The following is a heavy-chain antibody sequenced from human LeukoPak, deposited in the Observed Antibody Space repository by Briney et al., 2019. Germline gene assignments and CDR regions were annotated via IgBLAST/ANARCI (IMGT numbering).Heavy chain of an antibody. CDR1: GFTFSSYA. V-gene: IGHV3-23*01. Sequence: GGSLRLSCAASGFTFSSYAMSWVRQAPGKGLEWVSTLSGSGSTTYYADSVKGRFTISRDNSKNTLYLQMNSLRADDTAVYYCAKDLTYYYDSSGPFWGQGTLVTVSS. CDR2: LSGSGSTT. CDR3: AKDLTYYYDSSGPF. D-gene: IGHD3-22*01. J-gene: IGHJ4*02.